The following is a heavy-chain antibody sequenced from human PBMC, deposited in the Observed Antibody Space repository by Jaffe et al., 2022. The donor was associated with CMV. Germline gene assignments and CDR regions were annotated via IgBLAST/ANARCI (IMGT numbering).Heavy chain of an antibody. CDR3: AKGLGGGSGYAYNWFDP. CDR2: ISWNSGSI. CDR1: GFTFDDYA. D-gene: IGHD3-3*01. V-gene: IGHV3-9*01. J-gene: IGHJ5*02. Sequence: EVQLVESGGGLVQPGRSLRLSCAASGFTFDDYAMHWVRQAPGKGLEWVSGISWNSGSIGYADSVKGRFTISRDNAKNSLYLQMNSLRAEDTALYYCAKGLGGGSGYAYNWFDPWGQGTLVTVSS.